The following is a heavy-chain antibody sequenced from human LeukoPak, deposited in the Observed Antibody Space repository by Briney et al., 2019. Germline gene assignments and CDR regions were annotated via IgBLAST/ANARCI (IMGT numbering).Heavy chain of an antibody. CDR2: LYSVGNT. Sequence: SETLSLTSTVSGGSISSSSYYWGWIRQPPGKGLEWIGGLYSVGNTYYNPSLKSRVTISADTSKNPFSLRLNSLTAADTGVYYCASLVTTVYFDYWGQGTLVTVSS. D-gene: IGHD4-17*01. CDR3: ASLVTTVYFDY. J-gene: IGHJ4*02. V-gene: IGHV4-39*01. CDR1: GGSISSSSYY.